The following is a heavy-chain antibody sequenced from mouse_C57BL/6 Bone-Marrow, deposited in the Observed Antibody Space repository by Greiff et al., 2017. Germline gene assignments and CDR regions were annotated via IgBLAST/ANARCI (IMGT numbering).Heavy chain of an antibody. CDR3: ARLRSSFAY. CDR1: GYTFTSYG. J-gene: IGHJ3*01. CDR2: IYPRSGNT. V-gene: IGHV1-81*01. Sequence: VQLQQSGAELARPGASVKLSCKASGYTFTSYGISWVKQRTGQGLEWIGEIYPRSGNTYYNEKFKGKATLTADKSSSTAYMELRSLTSEDSAVYFCARLRSSFAYWGQGTLVTVSA.